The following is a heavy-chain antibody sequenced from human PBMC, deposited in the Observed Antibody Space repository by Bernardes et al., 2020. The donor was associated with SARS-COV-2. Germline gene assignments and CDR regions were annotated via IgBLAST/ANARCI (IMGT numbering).Heavy chain of an antibody. CDR2: VYYSGST. Sequence: ETLSLTCTVSGGSISSYYWTWIRQPPGKGLEWIGYVYYSGSTNYNPSLKSRVTMSVDTSKNQFSLKLSSVTAADTAVYYCAGVIIMPSYYYYMDVWGQGTTVTVSS. V-gene: IGHV4-59*08. D-gene: IGHD3-3*01. J-gene: IGHJ6*03. CDR3: AGVIIMPSYYYYMDV. CDR1: GGSISSYY.